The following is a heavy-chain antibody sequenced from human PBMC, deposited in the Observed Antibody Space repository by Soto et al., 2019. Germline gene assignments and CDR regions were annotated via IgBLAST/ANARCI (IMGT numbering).Heavy chain of an antibody. CDR1: GYTFTSYY. Sequence: GASVEVSCKASGYTFTSYYMHCVRQAPGQWLEWMGIINPIGGSTRYAQKVQGRVTMTRDTFTRTVYMELNSLRSEDTAAYYCAIRIQEAGYGMDVWRQGTTVTVSS. J-gene: IGHJ6*02. D-gene: IGHD5-18*01. CDR2: INPIGGST. CDR3: AIRIQEAGYGMDV. V-gene: IGHV1-46*01.